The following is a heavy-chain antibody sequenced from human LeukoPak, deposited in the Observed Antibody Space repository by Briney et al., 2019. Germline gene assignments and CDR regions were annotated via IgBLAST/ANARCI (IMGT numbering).Heavy chain of an antibody. D-gene: IGHD6-13*01. CDR2: IKQDGSEK. J-gene: IGHJ4*02. CDR1: GFTVSSNY. CDR3: ARGRWAPFDC. V-gene: IGHV3-7*01. Sequence: GGSLRLSCAVSGFTVSSNYMSWVRQAPGKGLEWVANIKQDGSEKNYVASVKGRFTISRDNAKNSLYLQMNSLRAEDTALYYCARGRWAPFDCWGQGTLVTVSS.